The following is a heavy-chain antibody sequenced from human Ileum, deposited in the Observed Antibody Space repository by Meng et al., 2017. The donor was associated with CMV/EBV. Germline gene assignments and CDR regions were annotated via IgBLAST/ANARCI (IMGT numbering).Heavy chain of an antibody. CDR1: GASITNDDYY. Sequence: QVHLPDSGPGPVKPSQTLSLTCTVSGASITNDDYYWSWIRQPPGKGLEWIGYIYYNGITYYNPSLKSRIAILVDTSKSQFSLIVSSVTAADTAVYYCAKYSGPSRWFDPWGQGTLVTVSS. D-gene: IGHD5-12*01. V-gene: IGHV4-30-4*01. CDR3: AKYSGPSRWFDP. J-gene: IGHJ5*02. CDR2: IYYNGIT.